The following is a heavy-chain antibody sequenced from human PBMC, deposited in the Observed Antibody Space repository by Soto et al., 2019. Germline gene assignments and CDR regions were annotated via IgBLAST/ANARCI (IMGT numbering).Heavy chain of an antibody. CDR3: TTDLTGEKDY. CDR1: GFTFSSYW. V-gene: IGHV3-74*01. Sequence: EVQLVESGGGSVQPGGSLRLSCAASGFTFSSYWMHWVRQAPGKGLVWVSRTNPDGSSTSYADSVKGRFTISRDNAKNKLSLQMDSLRAEDAAVYHCTTDLTGEKDYWGQGTLVTVSS. CDR2: TNPDGSST. J-gene: IGHJ4*02. D-gene: IGHD3-9*01.